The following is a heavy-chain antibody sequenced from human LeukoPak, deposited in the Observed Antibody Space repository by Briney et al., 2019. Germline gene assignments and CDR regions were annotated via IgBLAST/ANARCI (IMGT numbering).Heavy chain of an antibody. D-gene: IGHD3-22*01. CDR2: ISGSGGST. Sequence: GGSLRLSCAASGFAFSSYAMSWVRQAPGKGLEWVSAISGSGGSTYYADSVKGRFTISRDNSKNTLYLQMNSLRAEDTAVYYCARVLLPLYGMDVWGQGTTVTVSS. V-gene: IGHV3-23*01. CDR3: ARVLLPLYGMDV. J-gene: IGHJ6*02. CDR1: GFAFSSYA.